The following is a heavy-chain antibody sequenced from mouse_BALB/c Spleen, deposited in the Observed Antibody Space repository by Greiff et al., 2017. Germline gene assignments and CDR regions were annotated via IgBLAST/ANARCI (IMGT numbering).Heavy chain of an antibody. Sequence: EVQRVESGGGLVQPGGSRKLSCAASGFTFSSFGMHWVRQAPEKGLEWVAYISSGSSTIYYADTVKGRFTISRDNPKNTLFLQMTSLRSEDTAMYYCARYTGDYYAMDYWGQGTSVTVSS. CDR1: GFTFSSFG. CDR3: ARYTGDYYAMDY. CDR2: ISSGSSTI. D-gene: IGHD4-1*01. V-gene: IGHV5-17*02. J-gene: IGHJ4*01.